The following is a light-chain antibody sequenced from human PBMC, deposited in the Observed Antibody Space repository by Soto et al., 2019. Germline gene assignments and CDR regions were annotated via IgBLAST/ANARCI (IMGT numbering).Light chain of an antibody. CDR2: DVS. Sequence: QSVLTQPRSVSGSPGQSVTISCTGTSSDFGGYNYVSWYQQHPGKAPKLMIYDVSKRPSGVPDRFSGSKSGNTASLTISGLQAEDEADYYCCSYGGSYTFVVFGGGTKLTVL. CDR1: SSDFGGYNY. CDR3: CSYGGSYTFVV. V-gene: IGLV2-11*01. J-gene: IGLJ2*01.